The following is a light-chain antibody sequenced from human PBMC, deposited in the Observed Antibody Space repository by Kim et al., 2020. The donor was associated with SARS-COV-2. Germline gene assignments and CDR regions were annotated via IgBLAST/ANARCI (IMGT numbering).Light chain of an antibody. V-gene: IGKV1-39*01. CDR3: QQSYSTPPVT. CDR2: AAS. J-gene: IGKJ1*01. CDR1: QSISSY. Sequence: SVGDRVTITCRASQSISSYLNWYQQKPGKAPKLLIYAASSLQSGVPSRFSGSGSGTDFTLTISSLQPEDFATYYCQQSYSTPPVTFGQGTKVDIK.